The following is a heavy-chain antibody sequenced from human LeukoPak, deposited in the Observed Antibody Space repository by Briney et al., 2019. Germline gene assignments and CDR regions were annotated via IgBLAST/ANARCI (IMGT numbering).Heavy chain of an antibody. J-gene: IGHJ5*02. CDR2: IYATGST. D-gene: IGHD3-10*01. Sequence: SETLSLTCTVSGGSISSYYWSWIRQPPGKGLEWIGYIYATGSTKYNPALKCRVTRSVATSKNQFALNLRSATAADTAVYYCARHGSVRSPLGPWGQGTLVTVSS. V-gene: IGHV4-4*09. CDR3: ARHGSVRSPLGP. CDR1: GGSISSYY.